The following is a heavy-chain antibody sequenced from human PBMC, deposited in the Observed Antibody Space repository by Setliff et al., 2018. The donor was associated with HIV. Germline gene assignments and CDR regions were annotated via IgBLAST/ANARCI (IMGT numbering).Heavy chain of an antibody. J-gene: IGHJ5*02. V-gene: IGHV3-11*04. D-gene: IGHD3-9*01. CDR1: GGSFSDNY. CDR2: ISASATYI. Sequence: LSLTCAVYGGSFSDNYWSWIRQSPGKGLEWVSSISASATYIYYADSVKGRFTISRDNAENSLYLQMNSLRAEDTAVYYCARDNGRYFDRGWFDPWGQGALVTVSS. CDR3: ARDNGRYFDRGWFDP.